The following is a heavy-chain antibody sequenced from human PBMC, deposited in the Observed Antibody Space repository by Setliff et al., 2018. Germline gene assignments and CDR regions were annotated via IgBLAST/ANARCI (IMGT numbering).Heavy chain of an antibody. V-gene: IGHV4-61*02. CDR3: AGTPARGTTWLSPFDY. CDR2: IQSSGNT. D-gene: IGHD5-12*01. Sequence: SETLSLTCTVSGGSVGSGNFYWSWIRQTAGKGLEWIGLIQSSGNTNYNPSLQSRVTIPIDTSKNQFSLKMTSVTAADTALYYCAGTPARGTTWLSPFDYWGQGTLVTVSS. J-gene: IGHJ4*02. CDR1: GGSVGSGNFY.